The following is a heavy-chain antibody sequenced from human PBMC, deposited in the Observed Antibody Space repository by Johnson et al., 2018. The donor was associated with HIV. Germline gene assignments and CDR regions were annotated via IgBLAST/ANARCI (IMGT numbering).Heavy chain of an antibody. CDR1: GFTFSSYA. V-gene: IGHV3-30*04. Sequence: QVQLVESGGGVVQPGRSLRLSCAASGFTFSSYAMHWVRQAPGKGLEWVAVISYDGSTEYYADSVKGRFTISRDNSKNTLYLQMNSLRAEDTAVYYCARDTDIVVVPSRGDAFDIWGQGTMVTVSS. CDR2: ISYDGSTE. J-gene: IGHJ3*02. D-gene: IGHD2-2*01. CDR3: ARDTDIVVVPSRGDAFDI.